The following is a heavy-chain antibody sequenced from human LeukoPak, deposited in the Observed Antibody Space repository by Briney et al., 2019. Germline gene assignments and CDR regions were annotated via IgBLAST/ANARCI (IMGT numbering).Heavy chain of an antibody. Sequence: GAPVKVSCKASGYTFTSYDINWVRQATGQGLEWMGWMNPNSGNTGYAQKFQGRVTMTRNTSISTAYMELSSLRSEDTAVYYCARAFGDGYNQGYYMDVWGKGTTVTVSS. J-gene: IGHJ6*03. V-gene: IGHV1-8*01. CDR3: ARAFGDGYNQGYYMDV. D-gene: IGHD5-24*01. CDR2: MNPNSGNT. CDR1: GYTFTSYD.